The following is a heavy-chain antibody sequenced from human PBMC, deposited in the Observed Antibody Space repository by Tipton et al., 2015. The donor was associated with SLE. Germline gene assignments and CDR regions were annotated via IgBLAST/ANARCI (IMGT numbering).Heavy chain of an antibody. V-gene: IGHV4-39*07. CDR3: VTTWDDAFDM. D-gene: IGHD1-1*01. CDR2: MYYSGST. Sequence: TLSLTCTVSGGSISSTSYYWGWIRQPPGKGLEWIGSMYYSGSTYYNPSLKSRVTISVDTSKNQFSLKLRSVTAADTAVYYCVTTWDDAFDMWGQGTMVTVSS. J-gene: IGHJ3*02. CDR1: GGSISSTSYY.